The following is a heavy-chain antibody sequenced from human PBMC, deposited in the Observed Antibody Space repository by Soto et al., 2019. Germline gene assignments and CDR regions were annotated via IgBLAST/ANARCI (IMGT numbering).Heavy chain of an antibody. CDR1: GYTFTNYG. CDR2: VSAYNGER. J-gene: IGHJ4*01. CDR3: SRVSSIPASGDY. Sequence: QVPLVQSGAEVKKPGASVKVSCKASGYTFTNYGINWVRQAPGQGLEWLGWVSAYNGERRYAQRVQARVIMTTDTSTTTAYMELRSLRSDDTAVYYCSRVSSIPASGDYWGQGDLVTVSS. D-gene: IGHD6-6*01. V-gene: IGHV1-18*01.